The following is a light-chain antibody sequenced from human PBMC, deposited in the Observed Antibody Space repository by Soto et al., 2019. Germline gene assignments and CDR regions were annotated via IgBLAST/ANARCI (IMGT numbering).Light chain of an antibody. V-gene: IGKV2-30*02. J-gene: IGKJ2*01. CDR2: KVS. Sequence: DVVMTQSPLSLPVPLGQPASISCRSSLSLVHADGNVYLNWVLQRPGHSPRRLIYKVSNRASGVPDRCIGSVSGTDFTLKISRVEAEDVVVYYCMQATRSPYTFGPGTKLEI. CDR1: LSLVHADGNVY. CDR3: MQATRSPYT.